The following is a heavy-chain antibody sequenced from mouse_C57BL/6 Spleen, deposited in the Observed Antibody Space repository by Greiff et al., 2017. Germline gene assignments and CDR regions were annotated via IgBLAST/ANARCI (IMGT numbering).Heavy chain of an antibody. V-gene: IGHV14-4*01. J-gene: IGHJ3*01. Sequence: VQLKQSGAELVRPGASVKLSCTASGFNIKDDYMHWVKQRPEQGLEWIGWIDPENGDTEYASKFQGKATITADTSSNTAYLQLSSLTSEDTAVYYCTSLPDGFADWGQGTLVTVSA. CDR1: GFNIKDDY. CDR2: IDPENGDT. CDR3: TSLPDGFAD.